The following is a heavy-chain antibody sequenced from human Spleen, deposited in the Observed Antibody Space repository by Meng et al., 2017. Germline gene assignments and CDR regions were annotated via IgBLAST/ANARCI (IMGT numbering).Heavy chain of an antibody. J-gene: IGHJ4*02. V-gene: IGHV3-23*01. CDR1: GFTFSSYA. D-gene: IGHD1-26*01. CDR2: ISARGGNT. CDR3: AKHTDIVGVTINDY. Sequence: GGSLRLSCAASGFTFSSYAMSWVRQAPGKGLEWVSGISARGGNTNYADSVKGRFTISRDNSKKTLYLQVSSLRAEDTAVYYCAKHTDIVGVTINDYWGQGTLVTGAS.